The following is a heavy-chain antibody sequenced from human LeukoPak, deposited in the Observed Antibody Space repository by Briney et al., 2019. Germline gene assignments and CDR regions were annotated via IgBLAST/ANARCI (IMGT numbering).Heavy chain of an antibody. J-gene: IGHJ3*02. Sequence: ASVKVSCKASGYTFTSYAMNWVRQAPGQGLEWMGWINTNTGNPTYAQGFTGRFVFSLDTSVSTAYLQTSSLKAEDTAVYYCARACHDFWSGYYPMLDAFDIWGQGTMVTVSS. V-gene: IGHV7-4-1*02. CDR2: INTNTGNP. CDR3: ARACHDFWSGYYPMLDAFDI. CDR1: GYTFTSYA. D-gene: IGHD3-3*01.